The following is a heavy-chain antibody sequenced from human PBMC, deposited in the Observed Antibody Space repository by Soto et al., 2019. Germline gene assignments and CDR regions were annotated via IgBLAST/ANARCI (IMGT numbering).Heavy chain of an antibody. CDR1: CGSISSGDYY. J-gene: IGHJ4*02. Sequence: SETLSLTCTVSCGSISSGDYYWSWIRQPPGKGLEWIGYIYYSGSTYYNPSLKSRVTISLDTSKNQFSLKLSSVTAEDTAVYYCARSGPGYRGYDSTIYFDYWGQGTVVTGSS. V-gene: IGHV4-30-4*01. CDR3: ARSGPGYRGYDSTIYFDY. CDR2: IYYSGST. D-gene: IGHD5-12*01.